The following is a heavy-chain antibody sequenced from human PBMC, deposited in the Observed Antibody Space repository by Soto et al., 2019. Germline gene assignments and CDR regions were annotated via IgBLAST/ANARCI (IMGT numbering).Heavy chain of an antibody. CDR3: ARSIQEEIGVAGPKDIWFDP. CDR1: GGTFRTYT. D-gene: IGHD6-19*01. V-gene: IGHV1-69*02. CDR2: IIPILDEA. Sequence: QVQLVQSGAEVKRPGSSVKVSCQTSGGTFRTYTINWVRQAPGQGLEWMGRIIPILDEANYAQKFQGRVTRTADKSTSTAHMELRSRRSEDTAVYYCARSIQEEIGVAGPKDIWFDPWGQGTLVTVSS. J-gene: IGHJ5*02.